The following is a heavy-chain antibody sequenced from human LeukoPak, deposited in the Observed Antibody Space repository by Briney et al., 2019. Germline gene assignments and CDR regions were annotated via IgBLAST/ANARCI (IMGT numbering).Heavy chain of an antibody. V-gene: IGHV4-4*07. D-gene: IGHD3-10*01. CDR1: GGSISSNY. J-gene: IGHJ3*02. CDR3: ARKLWFGESLDAFDI. CDR2: IYSSGST. Sequence: SETLSLTCTVSGGSISSNYWSWIRQPAGKGLEWIGRIYSSGSTNYNPSLKSRVTMAVKTSMNQFSLNLNSVTAADTAMYYCARKLWFGESLDAFDIWGQGTMVTVSS.